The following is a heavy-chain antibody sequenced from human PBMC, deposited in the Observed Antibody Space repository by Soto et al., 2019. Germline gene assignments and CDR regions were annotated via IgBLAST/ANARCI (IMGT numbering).Heavy chain of an antibody. CDR3: ARVRKYYFDY. CDR1: GGSISSGDYY. Sequence: ASETLSLTCTVSGGSISSGDYYWSWIRQPPGKGLEWIGHIYYSGSTYYNPSLKSRVTISVDTSKNQFSLKLSSVTAADTAVYYCARVRKYYFDYWGQGTLVTVSS. V-gene: IGHV4-30-4*01. J-gene: IGHJ4*02. CDR2: IYYSGST.